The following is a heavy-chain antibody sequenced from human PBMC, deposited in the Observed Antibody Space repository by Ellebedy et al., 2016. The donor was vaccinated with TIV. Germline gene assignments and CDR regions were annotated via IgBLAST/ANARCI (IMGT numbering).Heavy chain of an antibody. CDR1: GFTFSTFW. J-gene: IGHJ4*02. Sequence: GGSLRLSCAASGFTFSTFWISWLRQAPGKGPEWVATTKKDGSEKYYVDSVKGRFTISRDNARNSLYLQMSSLRVEDTAVYYCARDGGTGSYWEGFDYWGQGTLVTVSS. CDR2: TKKDGSEK. CDR3: ARDGGTGSYWEGFDY. D-gene: IGHD3-10*01. V-gene: IGHV3-7*01.